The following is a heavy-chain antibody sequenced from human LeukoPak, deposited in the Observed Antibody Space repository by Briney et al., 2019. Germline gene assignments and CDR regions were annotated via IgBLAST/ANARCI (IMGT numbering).Heavy chain of an antibody. CDR1: GYTFTDYY. Sequence: ASVKVSCKASGYTFTDYYVHWMRQAPGQGLEWMGWINPNDGATDHAQKFQGRVTMTRDTSISTLYMGLNSLRSDDTAVYYCARRTTEMVNDYWGQGTLVTVSS. J-gene: IGHJ4*02. CDR2: INPNDGAT. CDR3: ARRTTEMVNDY. V-gene: IGHV1-2*02. D-gene: IGHD5-24*01.